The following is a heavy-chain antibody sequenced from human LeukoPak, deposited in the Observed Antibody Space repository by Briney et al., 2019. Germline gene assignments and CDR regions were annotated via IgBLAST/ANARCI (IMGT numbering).Heavy chain of an antibody. J-gene: IGHJ4*02. CDR2: IHQHGNEK. Sequence: HTGGSLRLSCAASGFTFSNYWMSWVRQAPGKGLEWVASIHQHGNEKYFVDSVRGRFTISRDNAKNSLCLQMSSLRAEDTAVYYCATLNGPLFEYWGQGTLVTVSS. D-gene: IGHD2-8*01. CDR3: ATLNGPLFEY. CDR1: GFTFSNYW. V-gene: IGHV3-7*01.